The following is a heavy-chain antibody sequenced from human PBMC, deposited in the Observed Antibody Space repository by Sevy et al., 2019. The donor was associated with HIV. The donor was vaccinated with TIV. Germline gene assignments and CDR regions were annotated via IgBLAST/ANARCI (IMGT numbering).Heavy chain of an antibody. CDR3: ARGMTIFGVVIINNYFDY. D-gene: IGHD3-3*01. V-gene: IGHV4-31*03. Sequence: SETLSLTCTVSGGSISSGGYYWSWIRQHPGKGLEWIGYIYYSGSTYYNPSLKSRVTISVDTSKNQFSLKLSSVTAADTAVYYCARGMTIFGVVIINNYFDYWGQGTLVTVSS. CDR2: IYYSGST. CDR1: GGSISSGGYY. J-gene: IGHJ4*02.